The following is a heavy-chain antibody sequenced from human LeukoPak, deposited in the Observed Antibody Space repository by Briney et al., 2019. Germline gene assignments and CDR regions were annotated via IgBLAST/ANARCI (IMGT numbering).Heavy chain of an antibody. Sequence: SVKVSCKASGYTFTSYGISWVRQAPGQGLEWMGRIIPILGIANYAQKFQGRVTITADKSTSTAYMELSSLRSEDTAVYYCARVSRGPFDYWGQGTLVTVSS. CDR3: ARVSRGPFDY. CDR1: GYTFTSYG. V-gene: IGHV1-69*04. CDR2: IIPILGIA. J-gene: IGHJ4*02. D-gene: IGHD3-10*01.